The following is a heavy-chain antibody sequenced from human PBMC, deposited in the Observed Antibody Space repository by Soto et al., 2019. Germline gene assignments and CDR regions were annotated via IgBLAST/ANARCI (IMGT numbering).Heavy chain of an antibody. V-gene: IGHV1-18*04. D-gene: IGHD5-12*01. CDR1: GYSFINYG. CDR2: ISGSNGAT. CDR3: ARDSKWLIINGNWFDS. J-gene: IGHJ5*01. Sequence: GASVKVSCKFSGYSFINYGMTWVRQAPGQGLEWMGWISGSNGATNYAQRFQSRVTLTTDTSTNTAYLELRSLRLDDTAVYYCARDSKWLIINGNWFDSWGQGTRVTVSS.